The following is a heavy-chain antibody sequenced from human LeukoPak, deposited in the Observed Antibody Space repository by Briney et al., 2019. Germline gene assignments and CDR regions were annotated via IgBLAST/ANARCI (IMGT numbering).Heavy chain of an antibody. Sequence: SETLSLTCTVSGGSISSYYWSWIRQPPGKGLEWIGYIYTSGSTNYNPSLKSRVTISVDTSKNQFSLKLSSVTAADTAVYYCARLARGVTMVRGVLDYWGQGTLVTVSS. CDR3: ARLARGVTMVRGVLDY. CDR1: GGSISSYY. CDR2: IYTSGST. D-gene: IGHD3-10*01. V-gene: IGHV4-4*09. J-gene: IGHJ4*02.